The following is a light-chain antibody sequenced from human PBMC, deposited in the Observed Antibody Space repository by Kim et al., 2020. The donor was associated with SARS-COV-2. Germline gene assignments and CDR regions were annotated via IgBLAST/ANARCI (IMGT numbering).Light chain of an antibody. J-gene: IGKJ4*01. V-gene: IGKV1-39*01. CDR3: QQSYGPPKLP. CDR2: RTS. CDR1: QSVNRY. Sequence: DIQMTQSPSSLSASVGDRVTITCRASQSVNRYLNWYQQRPGKAPKLLIYRTSTLHSGVPSRFSGSGSGTEFTLTISSLQPEDFGTYFCQQSYGPPKLPFGGGTKLEI.